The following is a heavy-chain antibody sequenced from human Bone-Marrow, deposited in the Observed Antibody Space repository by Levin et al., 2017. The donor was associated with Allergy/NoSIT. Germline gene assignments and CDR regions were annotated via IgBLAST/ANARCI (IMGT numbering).Heavy chain of an antibody. CDR1: GFTFSERY. J-gene: IGHJ4*02. D-gene: IGHD1-26*01. V-gene: IGHV3-72*01. CDR3: TAWTSGAPRD. Sequence: HTGGSLRLSCATSGFTFSERYIDWVRQAPGKGLEWVGRSKNRGNSYTVEYAAFVSGRFTISRDDSKTSLLLQMNSLKTEDTAVYYCTAWTSGAPRDWGQGTLVTVSS. CDR2: SKNRGNSYTV.